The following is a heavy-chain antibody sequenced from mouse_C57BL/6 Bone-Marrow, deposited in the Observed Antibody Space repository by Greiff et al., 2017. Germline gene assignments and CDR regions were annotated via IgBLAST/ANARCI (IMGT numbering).Heavy chain of an antibody. V-gene: IGHV1-64*01. J-gene: IGHJ1*03. CDR2: IHPNSGST. CDR3: ARDYGSRRRYFDV. Sequence: QVQLKQPGAELVKPGASVKLSCKASGYTFTSYWMHWVKQRPGQGLEWIGMIHPNSGSTNYNEKFKSKATLTVDKSSSTAYMQLSSLTSEDSAVYYCARDYGSRRRYFDVWGTGTTVTVAS. D-gene: IGHD1-1*01. CDR1: GYTFTSYW.